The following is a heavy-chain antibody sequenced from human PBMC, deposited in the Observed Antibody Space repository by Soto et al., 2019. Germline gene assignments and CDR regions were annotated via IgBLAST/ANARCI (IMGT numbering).Heavy chain of an antibody. J-gene: IGHJ6*02. CDR2: IGAADDP. Sequence: EVQLVESGGGVVQPGESLRLSCAASGFTFSAYDMHWVRQTTGKGLEWVSAIGAADDPYYLGSVKGRFTISRENAKDSFYLQMNSLRAEDTAVYYCARAYPGRLPRRADYYFAMDVWGQGTTVTVSS. CDR1: GFTFSAYD. V-gene: IGHV3-13*05. CDR3: ARAYPGRLPRRADYYFAMDV. D-gene: IGHD2-15*01.